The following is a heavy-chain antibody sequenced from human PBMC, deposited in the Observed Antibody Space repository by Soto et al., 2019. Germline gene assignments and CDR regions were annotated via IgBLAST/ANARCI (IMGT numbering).Heavy chain of an antibody. Sequence: VGSLRLSCASTVFAFSTYGMHCVRHSPGKWREWVAAISYDGNEKYYADSLQGRFTISRDNSKNALYLQVNSLRGEDTAVYYCAKEKFSSGTSSMYAMDIWDQETLVTVSS. CDR3: AKEKFSSGTSSMYAMDI. CDR1: VFAFSTYG. V-gene: IGHV3-30*18. J-gene: IGHJ6*02. CDR2: ISYDGNEK. D-gene: IGHD6-19*01.